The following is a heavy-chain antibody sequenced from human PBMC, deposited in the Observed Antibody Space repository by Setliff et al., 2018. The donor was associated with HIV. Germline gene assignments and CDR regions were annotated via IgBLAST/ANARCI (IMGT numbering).Heavy chain of an antibody. V-gene: IGHV3-48*03. Sequence: GGSLRLSCAASGFTFSSYDMNWVRQAPGKGLEWVSHISSSGSTTYYADSVKGRFTISRDNAKNSLYLEMNSLTAEDTAVYFCARTLQDGITMSLPGAFDLWGQGTMVTVSS. D-gene: IGHD3-10*02. J-gene: IGHJ3*01. CDR2: ISSSGSTT. CDR1: GFTFSSYD. CDR3: ARTLQDGITMSLPGAFDL.